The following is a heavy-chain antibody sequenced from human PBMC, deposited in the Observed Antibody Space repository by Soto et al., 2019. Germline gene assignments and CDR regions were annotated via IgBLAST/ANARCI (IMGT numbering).Heavy chain of an antibody. V-gene: IGHV3-30*04. CDR1: GFTFKSNA. CDR3: TSSSVLDIVVVAAASELDY. J-gene: IGHJ4*02. Sequence: GGSLRLSCAASGFTFKSNAMHWVRQAPGKGLEWVAVISYDGSNKHYTDSVKGRFTISRDNSKNTLYLQMTGLRPEDTAVYYCTSSSVLDIVVVAAASELDYWGQGT. D-gene: IGHD2-15*01. CDR2: ISYDGSNK.